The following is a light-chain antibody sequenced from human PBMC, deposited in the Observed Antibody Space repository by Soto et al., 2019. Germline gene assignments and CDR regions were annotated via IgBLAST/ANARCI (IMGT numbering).Light chain of an antibody. J-gene: IGLJ2*01. CDR3: AAWDNSLNVVV. Sequence: QLVLTQPPSASGTPGQRVTISCSGSSSDIGSNTVNWYQQLPGTAPKLLIYRNNQWPSGVPDRFSGSKSGTSASLAISGLQSEDEADYYCAAWDNSLNVVVFGGGTKVTVL. CDR1: SSDIGSNT. CDR2: RNN. V-gene: IGLV1-44*01.